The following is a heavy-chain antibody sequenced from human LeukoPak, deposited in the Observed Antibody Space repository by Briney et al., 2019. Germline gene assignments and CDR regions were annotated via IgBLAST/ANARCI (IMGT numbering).Heavy chain of an antibody. J-gene: IGHJ5*02. V-gene: IGHV4-39*07. Sequence: SETLSLTCTVSGGSISSSSSYWGWIRQPPGKGLEWIGSIYHSGSTYYNPSLKSRVTISVDTSKNQFSLKLSSVTAADTAVYYCARDRKRGYSYGYSWFDPWGQGTLVTVSS. CDR2: IYHSGST. D-gene: IGHD5-18*01. CDR3: ARDRKRGYSYGYSWFDP. CDR1: GGSISSSSSY.